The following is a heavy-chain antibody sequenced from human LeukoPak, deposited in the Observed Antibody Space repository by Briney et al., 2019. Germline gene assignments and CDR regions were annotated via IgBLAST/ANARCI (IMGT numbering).Heavy chain of an antibody. CDR3: ARHLYGSGLHRVDY. Sequence: PSETLSLTCTVSGGSISSYYWSWIRQPPGKGLEWIGYIYYSGSTNYNPSLKSRVAISVDTSKNQFSLKLSSVTAADTAVYYCARHLYGSGLHRVDYWGQGTLVTVSS. V-gene: IGHV4-59*08. J-gene: IGHJ4*02. D-gene: IGHD6-19*01. CDR2: IYYSGST. CDR1: GGSISSYY.